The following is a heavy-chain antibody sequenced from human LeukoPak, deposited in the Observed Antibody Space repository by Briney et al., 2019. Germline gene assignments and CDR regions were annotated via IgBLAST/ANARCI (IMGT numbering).Heavy chain of an antibody. J-gene: IGHJ4*02. CDR2: INHSGST. Sequence: SETLSLTCAVYGGSFSGYYWSWIRQPPGKGLEWIGEINHSGSTNYNPSLKSRVTISVDTSKNQFSLKLSSVTAADTAVYYCARGDGWLQFSFDYWGQGTLVTVSS. CDR3: ARGDGWLQFSFDY. D-gene: IGHD5-24*01. CDR1: GGSFSGYY. V-gene: IGHV4-34*01.